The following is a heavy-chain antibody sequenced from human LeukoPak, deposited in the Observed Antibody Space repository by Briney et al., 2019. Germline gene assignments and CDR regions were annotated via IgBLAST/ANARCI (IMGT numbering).Heavy chain of an antibody. CDR2: INPKSGDP. CDR1: GYRFTGYY. D-gene: IGHD4-11*01. CDR3: ARDPGHDTSNYGGLDF. Sequence: GASVKVSCKASGYRFTGYYMHWVRQAPGQGLEWMGWINPKSGDPIYVQKFQGRVTLTRDTSIDTVYLELSGLKSDDTAVYYCARDPGHDTSNYGGLDFWGQGTLVTVSS. V-gene: IGHV1-2*02. J-gene: IGHJ4*02.